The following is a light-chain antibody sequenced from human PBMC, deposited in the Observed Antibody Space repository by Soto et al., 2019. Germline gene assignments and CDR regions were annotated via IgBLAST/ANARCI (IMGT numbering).Light chain of an antibody. CDR2: AVT. CDR1: SSDVGGYNY. CDR3: SSYTSSSTL. Sequence: QSAVTQPASVSGSPGQSITISCTGTSSDVGGYNYVSWYQQHPGKAPKLMIYAVTDRPSGGSSRFSGSKSGNTASLTISGLQAEDEADYYCSSYTSSSTLFGTGTKVTVL. J-gene: IGLJ1*01. V-gene: IGLV2-14*01.